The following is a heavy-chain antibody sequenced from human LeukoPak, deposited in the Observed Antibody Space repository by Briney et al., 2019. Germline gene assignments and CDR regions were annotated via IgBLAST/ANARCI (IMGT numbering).Heavy chain of an antibody. D-gene: IGHD1-26*01. CDR1: GASISNYY. CDR3: ARLGSYHDF. V-gene: IGHV4-4*09. CDR2: IHTSGGS. Sequence: SETLSLTCTVSGASISNYYWSWIRQTPEKGLEWMGHIHTSGGSSYYPSLKSRLTMSIDTFRNQLSLKLTSVTAADTAVYFCARLGSYHDFWGQGALVTVSS. J-gene: IGHJ4*02.